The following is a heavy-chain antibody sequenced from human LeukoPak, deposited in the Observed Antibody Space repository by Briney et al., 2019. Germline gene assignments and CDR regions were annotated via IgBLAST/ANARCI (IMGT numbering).Heavy chain of an antibody. CDR2: IYTRGST. V-gene: IGHV4-61*02. D-gene: IGHD6-13*01. CDR1: GGSISSGSYY. CDR3: ARGWTHSSSWYAYYFDY. Sequence: SETLSLTCTVSGGSISSGSYYWSWIRQPAGKGLEWTGRIYTRGSTNYNPSLKSRVTISVDTSKNQFSLKLSSVTAADTAVYYCARGWTHSSSWYAYYFDYWGQGTLVTVSS. J-gene: IGHJ4*02.